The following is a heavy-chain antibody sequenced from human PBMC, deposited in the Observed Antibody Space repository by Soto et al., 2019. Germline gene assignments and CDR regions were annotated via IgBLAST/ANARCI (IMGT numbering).Heavy chain of an antibody. CDR2: INPNSGGT. Sequence: GASVKVSCKASGYTFTGYYMHWVRQAPGQGLEWMGWINPNSGGTNYAQKFQGRVTMTRDTSISTAYMELSRLRSDDTAVYYCARDSYNCNDGLFDYWGQGTLVTVSS. V-gene: IGHV1-2*02. CDR3: ARDSYNCNDGLFDY. J-gene: IGHJ4*02. CDR1: GYTFTGYY. D-gene: IGHD1-1*01.